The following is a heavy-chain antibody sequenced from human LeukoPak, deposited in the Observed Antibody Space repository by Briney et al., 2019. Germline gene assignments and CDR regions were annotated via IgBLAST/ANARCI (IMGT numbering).Heavy chain of an antibody. Sequence: PGGSLRLSCAASGFTFSTYSMNWVRQAPGKGLERVSSITSSNYIYYADSVKGRFTISRDNAKNSLYLQMNSLGAEDTALYYCARDRELRYCSSTSCYNYFGMDVWGQGTTVTVSS. D-gene: IGHD2-2*02. J-gene: IGHJ6*02. CDR1: GFTFSTYS. V-gene: IGHV3-21*01. CDR3: ARDRELRYCSSTSCYNYFGMDV. CDR2: ITSSNYI.